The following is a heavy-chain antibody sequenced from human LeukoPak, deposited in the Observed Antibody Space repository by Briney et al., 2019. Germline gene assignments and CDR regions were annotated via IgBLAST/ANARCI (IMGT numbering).Heavy chain of an antibody. CDR1: GGSVSRGSYD. J-gene: IGHJ5*02. Sequence: KASETLSLTWLLSGGSVSRGSYDWSWIRQPPGKGLEWTGDINYSGSTNYNPSLKSRVTISVDTSKNQFSLKLSSVTAAGTAVYYCARASIVIVPAARIGNWIDPWGQGTLVTVSS. V-gene: IGHV4-61*01. CDR3: ARASIVIVPAARIGNWIDP. D-gene: IGHD2-2*01. CDR2: INYSGST.